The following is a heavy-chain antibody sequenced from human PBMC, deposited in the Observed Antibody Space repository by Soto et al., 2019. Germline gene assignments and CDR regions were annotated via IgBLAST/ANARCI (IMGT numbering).Heavy chain of an antibody. J-gene: IGHJ4*02. V-gene: IGHV3-30*18. Sequence: QVQLVESGGGVVQPGWSLRLSCGASGCTLSGNDMHWVRQAPGKGPEWVAVMSYDGSHQYYADSVKGRFTISRDTSKSTLYLQMNSLRTEDTAVYYCAKGGWYTSSSPSDCWGQGTLVTVSS. CDR1: GCTLSGND. CDR3: AKGGWYTSSSPSDC. CDR2: MSYDGSHQ. D-gene: IGHD6-6*01.